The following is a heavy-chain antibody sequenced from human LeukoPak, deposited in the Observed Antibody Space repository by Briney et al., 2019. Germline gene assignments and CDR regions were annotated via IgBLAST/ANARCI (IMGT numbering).Heavy chain of an antibody. CDR2: INHSGST. CDR1: GGSFSGYY. Sequence: SETLSLTCAVYGGSFSGYYWSWIRQPPGKGLEWIGEINHSGSTNYNPSLKSRVTISVDTSKNQFSLKLSSVTAADTAVYYCARWVVITRNRYFDHWGQGTLVTVSS. CDR3: ARWVVITRNRYFDH. J-gene: IGHJ4*02. D-gene: IGHD3-22*01. V-gene: IGHV4-34*01.